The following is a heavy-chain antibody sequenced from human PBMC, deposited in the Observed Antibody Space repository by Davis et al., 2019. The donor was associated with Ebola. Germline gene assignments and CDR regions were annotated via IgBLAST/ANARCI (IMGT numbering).Heavy chain of an antibody. CDR3: AAGGIGGGFDI. V-gene: IGHV1-24*01. CDR1: GYTFTSYD. Sequence: ASVKVSCKASGYTFTSYDINWVRQAPGKGLEWMGTFDPEDGDALYAQRSQDRVTMTEDTSTDTAYMELSSLRSEDTAIYYCAAGGIGGGFDIWGQGTMVTVSS. D-gene: IGHD1-26*01. CDR2: FDPEDGDA. J-gene: IGHJ3*02.